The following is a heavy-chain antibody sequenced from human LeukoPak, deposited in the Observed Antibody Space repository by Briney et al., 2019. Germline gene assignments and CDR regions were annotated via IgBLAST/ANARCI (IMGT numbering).Heavy chain of an antibody. CDR1: GFIFSNYA. Sequence: GGSLRLSCAGSGFIFSNYAMHWVRQPPGKGLEWVSGISWNSGSIDYADSVKGRFTISRDNAKNSLYLQMNSLRVEDTAFYYCAKDNRRHYTSGPNPDSLHWGQGALVTVSS. J-gene: IGHJ4*02. CDR2: ISWNSGSI. V-gene: IGHV3-9*01. CDR3: AKDNRRHYTSGPNPDSLH. D-gene: IGHD6-19*01.